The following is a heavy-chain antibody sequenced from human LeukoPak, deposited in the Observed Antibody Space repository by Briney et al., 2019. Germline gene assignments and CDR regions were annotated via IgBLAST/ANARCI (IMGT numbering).Heavy chain of an antibody. J-gene: IGHJ4*02. CDR3: AGVDPPDGYILSE. CDR1: GGTFSSYA. CDR2: IIPIFGTA. D-gene: IGHD5-24*01. V-gene: IGHV1-69*06. Sequence: GASVKVSCKASGGTFSSYAISWVRQAPGQGLEWMGGIIPIFGTANYAQKFQGRVTITADKSTSTAYMELSSLRSEDTAVYYCAGVDPPDGYILSEWGQGTLVTVSS.